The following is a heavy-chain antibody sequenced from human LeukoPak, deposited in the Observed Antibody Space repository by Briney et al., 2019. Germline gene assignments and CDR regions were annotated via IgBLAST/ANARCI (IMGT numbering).Heavy chain of an antibody. CDR3: ASRSGSYYGPFDY. CDR2: VYHSGST. CDR1: GYSISSGYY. D-gene: IGHD1-26*01. J-gene: IGHJ4*02. Sequence: SDTLSLTCAVSGYSISSGYYWGWIRQPPGKGLEWIGSVYHSGSTYYNPSLKSRVTISVDTSKNQFSLKLSSVTAADTAVYYCASRSGSYYGPFDYWGQGTLVTVSS. V-gene: IGHV4-38-2*01.